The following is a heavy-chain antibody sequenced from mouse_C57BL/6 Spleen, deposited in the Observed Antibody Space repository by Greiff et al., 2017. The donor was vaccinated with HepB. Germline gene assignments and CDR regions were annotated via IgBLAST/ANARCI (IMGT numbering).Heavy chain of an antibody. CDR1: GFTFNTYA. J-gene: IGHJ4*01. CDR3: VRGYGYIPYYYAMDY. CDR2: LRSKSSNYAT. Sequence: EVQVVESGGGLVQPKGSLKLSCAASGFTFNTYAMHWVRQAPGKGLEWVARLRSKSSNYATYYADSVKDRFTISRDDSQSMLYLQMNNLKTEDTAMYYCVRGYGYIPYYYAMDYWGQGTSVTVSS. D-gene: IGHD2-2*01. V-gene: IGHV10-3*01.